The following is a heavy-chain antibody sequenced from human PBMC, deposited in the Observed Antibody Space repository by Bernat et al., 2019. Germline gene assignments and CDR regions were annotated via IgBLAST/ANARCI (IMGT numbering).Heavy chain of an antibody. D-gene: IGHD6-13*01. Sequence: QVLLVESGGGVVQPGTSLRLSCAASGFTFSNSGMHWVRQAPGKGLEGVALISSDGINIYYADSVKGRFTISRDNFKNTLYLKMNSLSAEDTAVYNCAKDRSTLSSSYWYFDLWGRGTLVTVS. CDR1: GFTFSNSG. J-gene: IGHJ2*01. V-gene: IGHV3-30*18. CDR3: AKDRSTLSSSYWYFDL. CDR2: ISSDGINI.